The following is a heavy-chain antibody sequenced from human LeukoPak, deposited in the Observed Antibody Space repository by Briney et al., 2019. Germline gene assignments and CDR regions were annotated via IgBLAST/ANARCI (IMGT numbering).Heavy chain of an antibody. V-gene: IGHV3-21*01. D-gene: IGHD6-19*01. J-gene: IGHJ4*02. CDR3: ARTIAVAGTVTHDY. CDR2: ISSSSSYI. CDR1: GVTFSSYS. Sequence: GGSLRVSCAASGVTFSSYSMKWVRQDPGKGLEWVSSISSSSSYIYYADSVKGRFTISRDNAKNSLYLQMNSLRAEDTAVYYCARTIAVAGTVTHDYWGQGTLVTVSS.